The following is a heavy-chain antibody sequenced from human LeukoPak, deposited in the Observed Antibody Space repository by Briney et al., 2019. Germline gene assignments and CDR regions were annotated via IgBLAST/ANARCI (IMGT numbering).Heavy chain of an antibody. J-gene: IGHJ4*02. D-gene: IGHD4/OR15-4a*01. V-gene: IGHV1-2*02. Sequence: ASVNVSCKTSGSTFSDHYMHSLRQAPGQGLEWMGWIKPDSVATNYAQKFQGRFTMSRDMSISTVYMELTSLTSGDTAMYWCARDHDYGLEYWGQGTMVTVSA. CDR3: ARDHDYGLEY. CDR2: IKPDSVAT. CDR1: GSTFSDHY.